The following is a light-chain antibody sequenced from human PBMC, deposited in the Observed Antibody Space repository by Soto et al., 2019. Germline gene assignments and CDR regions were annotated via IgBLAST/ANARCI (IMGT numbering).Light chain of an antibody. Sequence: DIQLTQSPSFLSASVGDRVTITCRARQGISNYLAWYQRKPGKAPKLLIYAASTLQIGVPSRFSGSGSGTEFTLTISSLQPEDCATYYCQQLNSYPLTFGGGTKVEIK. CDR1: QGISNY. J-gene: IGKJ4*01. CDR2: AAS. V-gene: IGKV1-9*01. CDR3: QQLNSYPLT.